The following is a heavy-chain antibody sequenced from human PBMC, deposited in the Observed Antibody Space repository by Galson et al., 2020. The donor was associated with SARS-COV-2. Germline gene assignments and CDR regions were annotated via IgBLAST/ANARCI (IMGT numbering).Heavy chain of an antibody. J-gene: IGHJ4*02. CDR2: IYYSGST. D-gene: IGHD3-22*01. V-gene: IGHV4-39*07. CDR1: GGSISSSSYY. Sequence: SETLSLTCTVSGGSISSSSYYWGWIRQPPGKGMEWIGNIYYSGSTYYNPSLKSRVTISVNTSKNQFSLKLSSVTAADTAVYYCARYPHLYDYDTPFDYWGQGTLVTVSS. CDR3: ARYPHLYDYDTPFDY.